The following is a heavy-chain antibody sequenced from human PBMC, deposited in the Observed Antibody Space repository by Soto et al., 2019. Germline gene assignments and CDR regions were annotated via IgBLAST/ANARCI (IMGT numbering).Heavy chain of an antibody. D-gene: IGHD3-10*01. CDR1: GGSISRGSYY. CDR2: IYYSGST. J-gene: IGHJ6*02. V-gene: IGHV4-31*03. CDR3: ATRTDYYYGSGSLGGMDV. Sequence: QVQLQESGPGLVKPSQTLSPTCTVSGGSISRGSYYWSWIRQLPGKGLEWIGYIYYSGSTYYNPSLESRVTISVDTSKNQFYVELNSVPAADTAVYYCATRTDYYYGSGSLGGMDVWGQGTTVTVSS.